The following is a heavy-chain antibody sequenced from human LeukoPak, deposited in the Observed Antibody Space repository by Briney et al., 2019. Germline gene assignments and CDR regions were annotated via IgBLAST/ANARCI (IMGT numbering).Heavy chain of an antibody. CDR1: GLTFSRYG. V-gene: IGHV3-30*02. CDR2: IGFDGSDK. Sequence: PGDSLRLSCAASGLTFSRYGMHWVRQAPGKGLEWVAFIGFDGSDKYYADSVKGRFTISRDNAKNSLYLQMNSLRAEDTTVYYCARVLGGWEDYWGQGTLVTVSS. J-gene: IGHJ4*02. D-gene: IGHD6-19*01. CDR3: ARVLGGWEDY.